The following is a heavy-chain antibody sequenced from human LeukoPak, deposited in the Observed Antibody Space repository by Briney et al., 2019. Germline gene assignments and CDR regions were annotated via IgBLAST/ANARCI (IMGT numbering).Heavy chain of an antibody. V-gene: IGHV4-39*07. CDR1: GGSITSNGYY. J-gene: IGHJ4*02. D-gene: IGHD4/OR15-4a*01. CDR3: ARGGTMVSTIGY. Sequence: SETLSLTCIVSGGSITSNGYYWAWIRQPPGLGLEWMGSIYQSGTTYYNSSLKSRVSMSIATSQNQFSLTPRSVTAADTAVYFCARGGTMVSTIGYWGQGTLVTVSS. CDR2: IYQSGTT.